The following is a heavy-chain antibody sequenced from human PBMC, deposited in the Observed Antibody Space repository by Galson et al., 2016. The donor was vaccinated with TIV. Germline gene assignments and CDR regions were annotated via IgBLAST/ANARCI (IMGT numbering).Heavy chain of an antibody. J-gene: IGHJ5*02. CDR2: ALPMFGTS. D-gene: IGHD5-24*01. Sequence: SVKVSCKASGDTFNSYAINWVRQAPGQGLEWVGRALPMFGTSNYAEEFQDRVTITADESMSTAYMELSSLTSDDTAVYYCAISSRRDRYGHTNWFDPWGQGTLVTVPS. V-gene: IGHV1-69*13. CDR3: AISSRRDRYGHTNWFDP. CDR1: GDTFNSYA.